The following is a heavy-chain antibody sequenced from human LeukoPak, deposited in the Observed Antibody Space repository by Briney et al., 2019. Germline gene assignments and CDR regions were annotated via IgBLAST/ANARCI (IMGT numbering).Heavy chain of an antibody. CDR3: ARDPGRVGPDAFDI. D-gene: IGHD2-15*01. J-gene: IGHJ3*02. CDR1: GGSISSYY. CDR2: IYYSGST. V-gene: IGHV4-59*01. Sequence: SETLSLTCTVSGGSISSYYWSWIRQPPGKGLEWIGYIYYSGSTNYNPSLKSRVTISVDTSKNQFSLKLSSVTAADTAVYYCARDPGRVGPDAFDIWGQGTMVTVSS.